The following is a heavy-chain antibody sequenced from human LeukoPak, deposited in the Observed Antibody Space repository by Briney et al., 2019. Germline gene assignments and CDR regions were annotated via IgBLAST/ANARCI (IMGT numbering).Heavy chain of an antibody. J-gene: IGHJ4*02. V-gene: IGHV4-59*01. CDR2: VYNSGST. CDR3: VRDRELYY. Sequence: SETLSLTCSVSGGSISIYYWSWIRQPPGKGLEWIGCVYNSGSTDYNPSLKSRVTISVDTSKNQFSLKANSVTASDTAVYYCVRDRELYYWGQGILVTVSS. D-gene: IGHD1-26*01. CDR1: GGSISIYY.